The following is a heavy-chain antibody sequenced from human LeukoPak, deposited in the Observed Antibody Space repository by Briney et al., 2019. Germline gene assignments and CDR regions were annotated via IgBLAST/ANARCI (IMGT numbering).Heavy chain of an antibody. Sequence: NSGGSLRLSCAASGFTFSSYSMNWVRQAPGKGLEWVSSISSSSSYIYYADSVKGRFTISRDNAKNSLYLQMNSLRAEDTAVYYCAREMQQLAYGMDVWGQGTTVTVSS. J-gene: IGHJ6*02. V-gene: IGHV3-21*01. CDR2: ISSSSSYI. CDR1: GFTFSSYS. CDR3: AREMQQLAYGMDV. D-gene: IGHD6-13*01.